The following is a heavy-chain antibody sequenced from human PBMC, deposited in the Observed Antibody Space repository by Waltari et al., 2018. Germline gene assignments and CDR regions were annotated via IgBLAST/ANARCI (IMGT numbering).Heavy chain of an antibody. CDR2: ISWNSGSI. V-gene: IGHV3-9*03. Sequence: EVQLVELGGGLAQLGRSLSLSGAVPGFPLDDSAMHWVRQDPGKGLEWVSGISWNSGSIGYADSVKGRFTISRDNAKNSLYLQMNSLRAEDMAFYYCAKQGSTGWSHQRGFDSWGQGTLVTISS. J-gene: IGHJ4*02. CDR3: AKQGSTGWSHQRGFDS. CDR1: GFPLDDSA. D-gene: IGHD6-19*01.